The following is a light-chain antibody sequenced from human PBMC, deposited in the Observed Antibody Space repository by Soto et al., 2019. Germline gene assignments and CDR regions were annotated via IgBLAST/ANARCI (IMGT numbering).Light chain of an antibody. V-gene: IGKV3-20*01. CDR1: QSVSISY. CDR3: QQYGNSPLT. Sequence: EIVLTQSPDTLSLSPGERATLSCRASQSVSISYLAWYQQKPGQAPRLLIYGASSRATGIPDRFSGSVSGTDFTLTISRLEPEDFAVYYCQQYGNSPLTFGQGTKVEIK. CDR2: GAS. J-gene: IGKJ1*01.